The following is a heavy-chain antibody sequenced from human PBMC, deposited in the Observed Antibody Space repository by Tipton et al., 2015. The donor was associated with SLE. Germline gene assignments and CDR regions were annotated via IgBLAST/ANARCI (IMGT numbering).Heavy chain of an antibody. CDR2: IYYSGST. J-gene: IGHJ6*02. CDR1: GGSISSSSYY. Sequence: TLSLTCTVSGGSISSSSYYWGWIRQPPGKGLEWIGSIYYSGSTYYNPSLKSRVTISVDTSKNQFSLKLSSVTAADTAVYYCARSITGPTLGIGYYYGMDVWCQGTAVTVSS. V-gene: IGHV4-39*07. CDR3: ARSITGPTLGIGYYYGMDV. D-gene: IGHD1/OR15-1a*01.